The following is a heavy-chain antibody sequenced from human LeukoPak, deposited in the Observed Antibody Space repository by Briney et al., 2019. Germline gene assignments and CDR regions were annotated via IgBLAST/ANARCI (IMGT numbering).Heavy chain of an antibody. J-gene: IGHJ5*02. CDR3: ARDGASLNWFDP. V-gene: IGHV3-30-3*01. CDR2: ISYDGSNE. D-gene: IGHD1-26*01. CDR1: GFTFSSYT. Sequence: GRSLRLSCAASGFTFSSYTMHWVRQAPGKGLEWVAVISYDGSNEYYADSVKGRFTISRDNSKNTLYLQMNSLRAEDKAVYYCARDGASLNWFDPWGQGTLVTVSS.